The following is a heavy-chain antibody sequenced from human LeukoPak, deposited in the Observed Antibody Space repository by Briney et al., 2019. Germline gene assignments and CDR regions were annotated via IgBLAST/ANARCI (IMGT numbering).Heavy chain of an antibody. D-gene: IGHD3-16*01. Sequence: PGGSLRLSCAASGFTFSTYWMHWVRQAPGKGLVWVSRINPDGSTTNYADSVKGRFTISRDNAENTLYLQMNSLRAEDTAVYYCARLNENGGGWGQGTLVTVSS. CDR3: ARLNENGGG. CDR2: INPDGSTT. CDR1: GFTFSTYW. V-gene: IGHV3-74*01. J-gene: IGHJ4*02.